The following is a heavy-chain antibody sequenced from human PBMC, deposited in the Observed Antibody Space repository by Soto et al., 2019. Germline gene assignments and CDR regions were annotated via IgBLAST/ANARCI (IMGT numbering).Heavy chain of an antibody. CDR2: IKQDGSEK. J-gene: IGHJ3*02. CDR3: ARDPTGTTGGAAFDI. CDR1: GFTFSSYW. Sequence: GGSLRLSCAASGFTFSSYWMSWVRQAPGKGLEWVANIKQDGSEKYYVDSVKGRFTISRDNAKNSLYLQMNSLRAEDTAVYYCARDPTGTTGGAAFDIWGQGTMVTVSS. V-gene: IGHV3-7*01. D-gene: IGHD1-1*01.